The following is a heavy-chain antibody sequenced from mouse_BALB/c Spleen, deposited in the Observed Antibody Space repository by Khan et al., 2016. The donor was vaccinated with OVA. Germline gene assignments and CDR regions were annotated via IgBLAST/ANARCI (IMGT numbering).Heavy chain of an antibody. CDR1: GFSLTSYG. Sequence: QVQLKQSGPGLVAPAQSLSISCTVSGFSLTSYGVHWVREPPGKGLEWLGVICAGGSTIYNADLMSSLSISKDNFQIQVFLKMNSLQTDDTAMNYCARLEDIWGQGTTLTVSA. V-gene: IGHV2-9*02. CDR3: ARLEDI. J-gene: IGHJ2*01. D-gene: IGHD1-3*01. CDR2: ICAGGST.